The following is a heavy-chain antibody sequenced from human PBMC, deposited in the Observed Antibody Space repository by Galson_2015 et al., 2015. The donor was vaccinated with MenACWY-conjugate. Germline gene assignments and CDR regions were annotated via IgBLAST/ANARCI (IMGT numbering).Heavy chain of an antibody. Sequence: SLRLSCAVSGFTFNRYAMHWLRQTPAKGLDWVAVISYDGSNESYADSVKGRFTISRDNSKNTLYLQMNSLRADDTAVYYCAKDWSVPYSTISYYFYMDVWGKGTTVTVSS. CDR1: GFTFNRYA. J-gene: IGHJ6*03. D-gene: IGHD6-13*01. CDR2: ISYDGSNE. CDR3: AKDWSVPYSTISYYFYMDV. V-gene: IGHV3-30*18.